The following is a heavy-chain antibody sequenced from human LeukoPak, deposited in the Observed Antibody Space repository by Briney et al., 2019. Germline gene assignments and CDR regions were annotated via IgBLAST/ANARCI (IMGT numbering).Heavy chain of an antibody. Sequence: GGSLRLSCAASGFTLSSYAMSWVRQAPGKGLEWVSAISGSGGSTYYADSVKGRFTISRDNSKNTLYLQMNSLRAEDTAVYYCAKSRALYYGSGRTTGPSDYWGQGTLVTVSS. V-gene: IGHV3-23*01. J-gene: IGHJ4*02. CDR1: GFTLSSYA. CDR3: AKSRALYYGSGRTTGPSDY. D-gene: IGHD3-10*01. CDR2: ISGSGGST.